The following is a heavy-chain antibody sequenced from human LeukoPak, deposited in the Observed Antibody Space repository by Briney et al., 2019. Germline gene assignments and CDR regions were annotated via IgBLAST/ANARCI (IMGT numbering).Heavy chain of an antibody. J-gene: IGHJ4*02. CDR3: EKSGYDSSGYYSTPYFDY. V-gene: IGHV3-23*01. D-gene: IGHD3-22*01. Sequence: HPGGSLRLSCAASGFTFSSYAMSWVRQAAGKGLEWVSAISGSGGSTYYPDSVKGRFTISRDNSKNTLYLQMNSLRAEDTAVYYCEKSGYDSSGYYSTPYFDYWGQGTLVTVSS. CDR2: ISGSGGST. CDR1: GFTFSSYA.